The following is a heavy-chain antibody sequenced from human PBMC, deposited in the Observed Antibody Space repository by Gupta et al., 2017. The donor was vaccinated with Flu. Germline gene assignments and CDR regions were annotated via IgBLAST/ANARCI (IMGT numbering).Heavy chain of an antibody. V-gene: IGHV1-46*01. D-gene: IGHD4-11*01. J-gene: IGHJ6*02. CDR3: ARDLDYSPRSYYGMDV. CDR2: INPSGGST. CDR1: GNTFTNSY. Sequence: QAQLVQAGAEVKKPRASGKGSCKASGNTFTNSYMHWVRQAPGQGLEWMGIINPSGGSTTYAQRFQGRVTMTRDTSTSTVYMEPSSLRSEDTAAYYCARDLDYSPRSYYGMDVWGQGTTVTVSS.